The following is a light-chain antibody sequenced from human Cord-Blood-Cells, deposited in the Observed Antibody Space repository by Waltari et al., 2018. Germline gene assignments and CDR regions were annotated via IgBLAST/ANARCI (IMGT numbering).Light chain of an antibody. CDR3: AAWDDSLNGPV. CDR1: SSNIGSNT. CDR2: SNT. V-gene: IGLV1-44*01. J-gene: IGLJ3*02. Sequence: QSVLTQPPSASGTPGQRVTISCSGSSSNIGSNTVNWYQQLPGTAPKPLIYSNTRRPSGVPDRFSGSKSGTSASLAISGLQSEDEADYYCAAWDDSLNGPVFGGGTKLTVL.